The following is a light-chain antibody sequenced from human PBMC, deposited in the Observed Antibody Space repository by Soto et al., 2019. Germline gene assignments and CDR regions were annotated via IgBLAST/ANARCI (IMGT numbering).Light chain of an antibody. J-gene: IGKJ4*01. CDR3: MQRMKFPLT. CDR2: MLS. V-gene: IGKV2-40*01. Sequence: IVLTQAPLSLPVIPGEAASISCRSSQSLFDRDDGKTYLDWYLQRPGQSPQLLIYMLSHRASGVPDRFSGSGSDTDFTLKISRVEPEDVGVYYCMQRMKFPLTCGGGTKVEIK. CDR1: QSLFDRDDGKTY.